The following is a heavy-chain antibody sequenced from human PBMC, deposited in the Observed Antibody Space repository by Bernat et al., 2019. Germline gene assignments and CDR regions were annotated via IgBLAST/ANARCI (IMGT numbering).Heavy chain of an antibody. D-gene: IGHD4-17*01. CDR3: ARAPPRTVTTGYFDY. J-gene: IGHJ4*02. Sequence: QVQLQESGPGLVKPSETLSLTRTVSGGSISSYYWSWIRQPPGKGLEWIGYIYYSGSTNYNPSLKSRVTISVDTSKNQFSLKLSSVTAADTAVYYCARAPPRTVTTGYFDYWGQGTLVTVSS. CDR2: IYYSGST. CDR1: GGSISSYY. V-gene: IGHV4-59*01.